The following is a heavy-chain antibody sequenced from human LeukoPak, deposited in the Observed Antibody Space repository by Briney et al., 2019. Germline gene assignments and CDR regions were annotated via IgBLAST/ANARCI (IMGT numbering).Heavy chain of an antibody. J-gene: IGHJ4*02. Sequence: GASVKVSCKVSGCTLTELSMHWVRQAPGKGLEWMGGFDPEDGETIYAQKFQGRVTMTEDTSTDTAYMELSSLRSEDTAVYYCATDLALRYFDWLSNPWGQGTLVTVSS. CDR1: GCTLTELS. V-gene: IGHV1-24*01. CDR2: FDPEDGET. CDR3: ATDLALRYFDWLSNP. D-gene: IGHD3-9*01.